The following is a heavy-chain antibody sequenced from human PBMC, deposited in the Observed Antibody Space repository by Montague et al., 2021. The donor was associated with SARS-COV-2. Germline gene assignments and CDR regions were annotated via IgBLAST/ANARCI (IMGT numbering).Heavy chain of an antibody. Sequence: PALVKPTQTLTLTCTSSGSSLSTSGVGVGWIRQPPGKALEWLALIYWDDDKRYSPPLKSRLTITKDTSKNQVVLTMTNMDPVDTATYYCAHRDSGRIAAAGFDYWGQGTLVTVSS. CDR2: IYWDDDK. D-gene: IGHD6-13*01. CDR1: GSSLSTSGVG. V-gene: IGHV2-5*02. CDR3: AHRDSGRIAAAGFDY. J-gene: IGHJ4*02.